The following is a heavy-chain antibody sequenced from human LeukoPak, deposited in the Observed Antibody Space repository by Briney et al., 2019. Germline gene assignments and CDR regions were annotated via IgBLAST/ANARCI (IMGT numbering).Heavy chain of an antibody. J-gene: IGHJ6*02. CDR1: GFTFSSYW. CDR2: IKEDGSEK. Sequence: GGSLRLSCTASGFTFSSYWMSWVSQAPGKGLEWVANIKEDGSEKYYVDSVKGRFTISRDNAKNSLHLQMNSLRAEDTAVYYCARGYKSEPPAKYGMDVWGRGTTVIVS. D-gene: IGHD5-12*01. CDR3: ARGYKSEPPAKYGMDV. V-gene: IGHV3-7*01.